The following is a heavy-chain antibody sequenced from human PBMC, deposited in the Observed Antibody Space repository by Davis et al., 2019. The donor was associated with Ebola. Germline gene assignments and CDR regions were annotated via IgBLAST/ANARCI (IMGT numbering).Heavy chain of an antibody. D-gene: IGHD1-14*01. CDR2: ISYDGSDK. CDR1: GFVFSSYG. V-gene: IGHV3-30*18. J-gene: IGHJ6*02. Sequence: GESLKISCAASGFVFSSYGMHWVRQAPGKGLDWVAVISYDGSDKYYADSVKGRFTISRENSKNTLYLQMNSLRVEDTAVYYCAKVRSPGRYYGVDVWGRGTTVTVSS. CDR3: AKVRSPGRYYGVDV.